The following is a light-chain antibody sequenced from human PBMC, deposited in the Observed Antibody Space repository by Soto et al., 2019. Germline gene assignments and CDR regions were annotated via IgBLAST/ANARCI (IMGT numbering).Light chain of an antibody. V-gene: IGKV3-15*01. CDR2: GAS. CDR1: QSVSSN. CDR3: QQYTNSAFT. J-gene: IGKJ4*01. Sequence: TLSVSPVERATLSCRASQSVSSNLAWYQQKPGQAPMLLIYGASTRATGIPARFSGSGSGTEFTLTISSLQSEDFAVYYCQQYTNSAFTYGGGPKGDIK.